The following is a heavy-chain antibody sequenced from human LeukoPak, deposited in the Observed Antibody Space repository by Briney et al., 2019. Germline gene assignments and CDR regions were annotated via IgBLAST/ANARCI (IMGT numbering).Heavy chain of an antibody. CDR2: IYYSGST. V-gene: IGHV4-59*01. J-gene: IGHJ4*02. CDR3: ARGSGSNHFDD. D-gene: IGHD1-26*01. CDR1: GVSISTYY. Sequence: PSETLSLTCTVSGVSISTYYWSWIRQPPGKGLEWIGYIYYSGSTKCNPSLKSRVTVSVDTSKNQFSLKLNSVTAADTAVYYCARGSGSNHFDDWGQGTLVTVSS.